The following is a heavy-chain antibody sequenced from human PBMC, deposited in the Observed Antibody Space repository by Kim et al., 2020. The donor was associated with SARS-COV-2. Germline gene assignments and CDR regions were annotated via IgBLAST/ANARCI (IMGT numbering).Heavy chain of an antibody. CDR2: IIPIFGTA. J-gene: IGHJ4*02. V-gene: IGHV1-69*13. CDR3: ARGGIAARLPFDY. D-gene: IGHD6-6*01. CDR1: GGTFSSYA. Sequence: SVKVSCKASGGTFSSYAISWVRQAPGQGLEWMGGIIPIFGTANYAQKFQGRVTITADESTSTAYMELSSLRSEDTAVYYCARGGIAARLPFDYWGQGTLVTVSS.